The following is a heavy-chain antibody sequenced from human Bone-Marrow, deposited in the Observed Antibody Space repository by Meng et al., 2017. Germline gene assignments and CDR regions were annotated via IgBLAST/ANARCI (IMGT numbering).Heavy chain of an antibody. Sequence: SVKVSCQASGYTFTSYDITWVRQATGQGLEWMGRIIPILGIANYAQKFQGRVTRTADKSTSTAYMELSSLRSEDTAVYYCARVNQRGRSDAFDIWGQGTMVTVSS. CDR1: GYTFTSYD. CDR2: IIPILGIA. J-gene: IGHJ3*02. D-gene: IGHD6-25*01. V-gene: IGHV1-69*04. CDR3: ARVNQRGRSDAFDI.